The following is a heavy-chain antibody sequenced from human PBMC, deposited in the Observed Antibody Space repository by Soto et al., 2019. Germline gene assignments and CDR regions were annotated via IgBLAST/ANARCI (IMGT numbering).Heavy chain of an antibody. CDR1: GGTFSSYA. V-gene: IGHV1-69*01. J-gene: IGHJ4*02. Sequence: QVQLVQSGAEVKKPGSSVKVSCKASGGTFSSYAISWVRQAPGQGLEWMGGIIPIFGTANYAQKFQGRVTITADESTGAAYLELSSLRSEDTAVYYCAREAYGGNSGGFDYWGQGTLVTVSS. CDR2: IIPIFGTA. D-gene: IGHD2-21*02. CDR3: AREAYGGNSGGFDY.